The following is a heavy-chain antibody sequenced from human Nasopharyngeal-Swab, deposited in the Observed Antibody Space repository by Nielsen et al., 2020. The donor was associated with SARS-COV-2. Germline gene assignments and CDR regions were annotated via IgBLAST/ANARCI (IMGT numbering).Heavy chain of an antibody. D-gene: IGHD6-6*01. V-gene: IGHV4-34*01. CDR3: AGVPSSSMSYWFDP. J-gene: IGHJ5*02. CDR1: GGSFSTYY. Sequence: SQTLSLTCAVYGGSFSTYYWSWIRQPPGKGLEWIGEIKHRRSTNYNPSLKSRVTISVDTSKNQFSLKPSSVTAADTAVYYCAGVPSSSMSYWFDPWGQGTLVTVSS. CDR2: IKHRRST.